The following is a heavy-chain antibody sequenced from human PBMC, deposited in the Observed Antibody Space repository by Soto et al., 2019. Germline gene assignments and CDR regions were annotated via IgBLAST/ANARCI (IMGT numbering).Heavy chain of an antibody. CDR2: ISGSGGST. CDR3: AKDTTLYYESSGYYVY. J-gene: IGHJ4*02. Sequence: GSLRLSCAASGFTFRSYAMTWVRQAPGKGLEWVSVISGSGGSTYYADSVKGRFTISRDNSKNTVYLQMDSLRADDTAVYYCAKDTTLYYESSGYYVYWGQGTLVTVSS. D-gene: IGHD3-22*01. CDR1: GFTFRSYA. V-gene: IGHV3-23*01.